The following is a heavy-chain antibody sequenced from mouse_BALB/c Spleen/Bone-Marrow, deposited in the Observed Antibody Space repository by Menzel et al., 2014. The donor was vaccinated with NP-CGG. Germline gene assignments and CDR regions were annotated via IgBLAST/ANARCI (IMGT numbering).Heavy chain of an antibody. Sequence: EVKLMESGGGLVQPGGSLKLSCAASGFDFSRYWMSWVRQAPGKGLEWIGEINPDSSTINYTPSLKDKFIISRDNAKNTLYLRMSKVRSEDTALYYCARNAYYAMDYWGQGTSVTASS. CDR1: GFDFSRYW. V-gene: IGHV4-1*02. CDR3: ARNAYYAMDY. J-gene: IGHJ4*01. CDR2: INPDSSTI.